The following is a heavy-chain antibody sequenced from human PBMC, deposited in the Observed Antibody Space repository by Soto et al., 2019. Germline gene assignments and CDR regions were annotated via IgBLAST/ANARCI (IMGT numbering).Heavy chain of an antibody. CDR2: ISSSSSFI. Sequence: EVQLVESGGGLVKPGGSLRLSCAASGVTFSTYSMNWVRQAPGKGLEWVASISSSSSFIKYADSVKGRFTISRDNAKMSAFLQMHSLRVEDTAVYYCERDGCYYYASESHDYYYYMDVWGKGTTVTVSS. J-gene: IGHJ6*03. CDR3: ERDGCYYYASESHDYYYYMDV. V-gene: IGHV3-21*01. D-gene: IGHD3-10*01. CDR1: GVTFSTYS.